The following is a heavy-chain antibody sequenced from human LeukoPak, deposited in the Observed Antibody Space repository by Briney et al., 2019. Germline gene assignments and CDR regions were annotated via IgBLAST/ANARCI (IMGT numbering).Heavy chain of an antibody. J-gene: IGHJ4*02. V-gene: IGHV3-21*01. CDR3: ARPLSPGEYSYGFDY. CDR2: ISGSSTYI. D-gene: IGHD5-18*01. Sequence: GGSLRLSCAATVITFSSYSMNWVRQAPGKGLEWVSSISGSSTYIYYADSVKGRSTISRDNAKNSLYLQMNSLRAEDTAVYYCARPLSPGEYSYGFDYWGQGSLVTVSS. CDR1: VITFSSYS.